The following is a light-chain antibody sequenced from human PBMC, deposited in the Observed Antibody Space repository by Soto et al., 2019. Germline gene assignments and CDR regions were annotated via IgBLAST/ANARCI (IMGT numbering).Light chain of an antibody. CDR2: GAS. J-gene: IGKJ3*01. CDR1: QSVSSSY. CDR3: QQYGSPGT. V-gene: IGKV3-20*01. Sequence: EIMLTQSPGTLSLSPGERATLSCRASQSVSSSYLAWYQQKPGQAPRLLIYGASSRATGIPDRFSGSGSGTDFTLTISRLEPEDFAVYYCQQYGSPGTFGPGTKVDIK.